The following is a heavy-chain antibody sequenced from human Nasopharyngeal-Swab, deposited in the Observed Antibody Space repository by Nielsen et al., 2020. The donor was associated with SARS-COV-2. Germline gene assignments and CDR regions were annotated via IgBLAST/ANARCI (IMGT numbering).Heavy chain of an antibody. CDR1: GYSISSSSYY. Sequence: GSLRLSCTVSGYSISSSSYYWGWIRQPPGKGLEWIGSIYYSGSTYYNPSLKSRVTISVDTSKNQFSLKLSSVTAADTAVYYCARGGYSSGWVVYWGQGTLVTVSS. J-gene: IGHJ4*02. V-gene: IGHV4-39*07. CDR3: ARGGYSSGWVVY. CDR2: IYYSGST. D-gene: IGHD6-19*01.